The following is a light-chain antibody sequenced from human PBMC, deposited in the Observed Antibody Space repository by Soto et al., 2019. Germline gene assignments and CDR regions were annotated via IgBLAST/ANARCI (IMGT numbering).Light chain of an antibody. V-gene: IGKV3-20*01. Sequence: EIVLTQSPGTLSLSPGERATLSCRASQSVSSSYLAWYQQKPGQAPRLLIYGASSRATGIPERFSGSGSGTDFTLTISRLEPEDFAVYYCHQYVSSPLTFGGGTKVEIK. J-gene: IGKJ4*01. CDR3: HQYVSSPLT. CDR2: GAS. CDR1: QSVSSSY.